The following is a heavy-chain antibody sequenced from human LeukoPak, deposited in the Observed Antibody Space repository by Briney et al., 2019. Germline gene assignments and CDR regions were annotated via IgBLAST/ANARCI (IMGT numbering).Heavy chain of an antibody. CDR1: GGSISSYY. CDR2: IYYSGST. Sequence: SETLSLTCTVSGGSISSYYWSWIRQPPGKGLEWIGYIYYSGSTNCNPSLKSRVTISVDTSKNQFSLKLSSVTAADTAVYYCGGGYSGYTVDYWGQGTLVTVSS. V-gene: IGHV4-59*01. CDR3: GGGYSGYTVDY. D-gene: IGHD5-12*01. J-gene: IGHJ4*02.